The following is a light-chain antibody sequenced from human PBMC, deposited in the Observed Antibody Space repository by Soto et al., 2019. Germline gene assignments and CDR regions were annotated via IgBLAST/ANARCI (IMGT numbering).Light chain of an antibody. CDR1: QTITSF. J-gene: IGKJ4*01. Sequence: DIQMTQSPSSLSASVGDRVTITCRASQTITSFLNWYQQKPGKAPKPLIHDASTLESGIPSRFSGSGSGTDFTLTISSLQPEDFATYYCQQANSFPLTFGGGTKVDIK. CDR2: DAS. V-gene: IGKV1-39*01. CDR3: QQANSFPLT.